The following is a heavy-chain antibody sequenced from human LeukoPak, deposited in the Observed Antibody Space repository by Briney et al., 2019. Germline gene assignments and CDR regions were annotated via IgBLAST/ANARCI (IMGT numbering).Heavy chain of an antibody. J-gene: IGHJ4*02. CDR3: AKNDISGYYADF. CDR1: GFYFYTYG. CDR2: ISKDGADK. Sequence: EGALRLSCAASGFYFYTYGMHWVRQAPGEGLEWVTAISKDGADKYYADSVKGRFTIYRDNSKITVYLQMKSLRPEDTAVDYCAKNDISGYYADFWGQGTLVIVSS. V-gene: IGHV3-30*18. D-gene: IGHD3-22*01.